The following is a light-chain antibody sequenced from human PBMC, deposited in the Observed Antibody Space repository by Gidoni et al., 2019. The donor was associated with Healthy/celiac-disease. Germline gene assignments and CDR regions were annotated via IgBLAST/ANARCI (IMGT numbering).Light chain of an antibody. CDR2: AAS. V-gene: IGKV1-39*01. Sequence: DFQMTQSPSSLSASVGDRVTITCRASQSISSYLNWYQQKPGKAPKLLIYAASSLQSGVASRFSGSGSGTDFTLTISSLQPEDFATYYCQQSYSTPRTFXQXTKVEIK. CDR1: QSISSY. CDR3: QQSYSTPRT. J-gene: IGKJ1*01.